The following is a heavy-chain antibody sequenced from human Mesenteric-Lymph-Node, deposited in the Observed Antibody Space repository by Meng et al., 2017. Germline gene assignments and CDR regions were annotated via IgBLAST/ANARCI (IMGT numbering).Heavy chain of an antibody. CDR1: GGTFSSYA. Sequence: SVKVSCKASGGTFSSYAISWVRQAPGQGLEWMGGIIPIFGTANYAQKFQGRLTMTRDTSTSTLYMELSSLSSEDTAVYSCARDSTSGWFSVDYWGQGTLVTVSS. J-gene: IGHJ4*02. CDR3: ARDSTSGWFSVDY. D-gene: IGHD6-19*01. V-gene: IGHV1-69*05. CDR2: IIPIFGTA.